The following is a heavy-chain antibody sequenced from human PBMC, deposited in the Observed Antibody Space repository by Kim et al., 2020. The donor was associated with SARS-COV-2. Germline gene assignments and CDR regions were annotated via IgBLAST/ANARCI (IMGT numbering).Heavy chain of an antibody. CDR2: IYPGDSDT. Sequence: GESLKISCKGSGYSFTSYWIGWVRQMPGKGLEWMGIIYPGDSDTRYSPSFQGQVTISADKSISTAYLQWSSLKASDTAMYYCARLGPGHSAQYYFDYWGQGTLVTVSS. CDR3: ARLGPGHSAQYYFDY. D-gene: IGHD1-26*01. CDR1: GYSFTSYW. V-gene: IGHV5-51*01. J-gene: IGHJ4*02.